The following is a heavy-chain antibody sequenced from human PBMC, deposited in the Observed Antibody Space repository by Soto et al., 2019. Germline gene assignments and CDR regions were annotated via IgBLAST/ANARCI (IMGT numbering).Heavy chain of an antibody. J-gene: IGHJ4*02. V-gene: IGHV3-30*03. D-gene: IGHD3-22*01. CDR3: ARPYDTTGYYSLVY. CDR1: GFTFSRYG. CDR2: ISSDGRNK. Sequence: GGSLRLSCAASGFTFSRYGMHWVRQAPGKGLEWVAVISSDGRNKYHADSVKGRFTISRDNSKNTLYLQMSSLRAEDTAVYYCARPYDTTGYYSLVYWGQGALVTVPS.